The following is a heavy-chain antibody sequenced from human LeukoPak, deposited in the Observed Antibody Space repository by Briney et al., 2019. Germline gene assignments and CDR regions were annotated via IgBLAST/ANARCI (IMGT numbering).Heavy chain of an antibody. D-gene: IGHD5-12*01. V-gene: IGHV3-43*02. Sequence: GGSLRLSCAASGFTFDDYAMHWARQAQGRGLEWFFLISGDGGSTYYADSVKGRFTISRDNSKNSLYLQMNSLRTEDTALYYCAKDIGPATMETLFDYWGQGTLVTVSS. CDR3: AKDIGPATMETLFDY. CDR2: ISGDGGST. CDR1: GFTFDDYA. J-gene: IGHJ4*02.